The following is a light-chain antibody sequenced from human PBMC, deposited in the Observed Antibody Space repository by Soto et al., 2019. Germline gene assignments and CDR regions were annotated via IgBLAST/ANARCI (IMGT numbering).Light chain of an antibody. Sequence: DIVMTQFPATLSVSPGERATLSCRAIQSVISNLAGYQQKPGQAPRLLIFGSSTRATGIPARFSGSGSGTEFTLTISSLQSEDFAVYYCKQYNKXPQTCGKGTKV. J-gene: IGKJ1*01. CDR3: KQYNKXPQT. CDR2: GSS. CDR1: QSVISN. V-gene: IGKV3-15*01.